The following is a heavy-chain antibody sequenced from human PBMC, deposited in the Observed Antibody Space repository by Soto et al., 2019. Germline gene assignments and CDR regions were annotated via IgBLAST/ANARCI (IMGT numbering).Heavy chain of an antibody. CDR1: GGTFSSYA. CDR3: ARDCSSTSCYTQTRGPYYYYGMDV. J-gene: IGHJ6*02. V-gene: IGHV1-69*01. CDR2: IIPIFGTA. D-gene: IGHD2-2*02. Sequence: QVQLVQSGAEVKKPGSSVKVSCKASGGTFSSYAISWVRQAPGQGLEWMGGIIPIFGTANYAQKFQGRVTITADESTSTAYMELRSLRSEDTAVYYCARDCSSTSCYTQTRGPYYYYGMDVWGQGTTFTVSS.